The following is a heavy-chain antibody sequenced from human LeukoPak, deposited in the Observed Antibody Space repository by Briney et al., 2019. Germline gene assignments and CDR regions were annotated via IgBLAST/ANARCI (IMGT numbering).Heavy chain of an antibody. CDR1: GYTFTSYG. D-gene: IGHD2-15*01. Sequence: GASVKVSCKASGYTFTSYGISWVRQAPGQGLEWMGWINPTSGATYYAQKFQGRVTMTRDRSINTAYMELSRLNSDDTAVYYCARGDPLGYCSDNCYSFDYWGQGTLVTVSS. CDR2: INPTSGAT. V-gene: IGHV1-2*02. J-gene: IGHJ4*02. CDR3: ARGDPLGYCSDNCYSFDY.